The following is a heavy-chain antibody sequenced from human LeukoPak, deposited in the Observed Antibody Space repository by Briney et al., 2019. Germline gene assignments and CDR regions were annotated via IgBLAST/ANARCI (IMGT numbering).Heavy chain of an antibody. J-gene: IGHJ4*02. CDR1: GYTFTGYY. CDR3: ARGAAARPGSPIDY. D-gene: IGHD6-6*01. Sequence: ASVKVSCKASGYTFTGYYMHWVRQAPGQGLEWMGWINPNNGGTNYAQKFQGRVTMTRDTSISTAYMELSRLRSDDTAVYYCARGAAARPGSPIDYWGQGTLVTVSS. V-gene: IGHV1-2*02. CDR2: INPNNGGT.